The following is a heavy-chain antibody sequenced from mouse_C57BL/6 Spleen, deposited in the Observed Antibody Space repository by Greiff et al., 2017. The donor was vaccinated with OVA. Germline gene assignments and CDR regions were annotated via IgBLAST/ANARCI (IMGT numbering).Heavy chain of an antibody. Sequence: VQLVESGPELVKPGASVKLSCKASGYTFTSYWMHWVKQRPGRGLEWIGRIDPNSGGTKYNEKFTSKATLTVDQPSSTAYMTLSRLPSEDSAVYYCARDPYYDSYPDYWGQGTTLTVAS. CDR3: ARDPYYDSYPDY. V-gene: IGHV1-72*01. CDR1: GYTFTSYW. CDR2: IDPNSGGT. J-gene: IGHJ2*01. D-gene: IGHD2-3*01.